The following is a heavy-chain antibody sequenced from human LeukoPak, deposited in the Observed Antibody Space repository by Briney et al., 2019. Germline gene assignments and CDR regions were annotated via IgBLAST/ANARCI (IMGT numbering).Heavy chain of an antibody. V-gene: IGHV3-23*01. Sequence: PGVSLRLSCAASGFTFSSYAMSWVRQAPGKGLEWVSAISGSGGSTYYADSVKGRFTISRDNSKNTLYLQMNSLRAEDTAVYYCAKLGFYVWGSYRSSYFDYWGQGTLVTVSS. CDR1: GFTFSSYA. D-gene: IGHD3-16*02. CDR2: ISGSGGST. J-gene: IGHJ4*02. CDR3: AKLGFYVWGSYRSSYFDY.